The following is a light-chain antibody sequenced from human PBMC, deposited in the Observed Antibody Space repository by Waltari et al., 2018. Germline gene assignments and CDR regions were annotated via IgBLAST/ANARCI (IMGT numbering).Light chain of an antibody. CDR1: QHFSSNY. Sequence: EIVLTQSPATLSLSPGERPTLPWGASQHFSSNYLAWYQHKLGLAPRLLTYDAAGRPTGIPERFSGSGSGTDFTLTINRLEPEDFAVYYCQQYGNSPFTFGGGTKVDIK. V-gene: IGKV3D-20*01. CDR2: DAA. J-gene: IGKJ4*01. CDR3: QQYGNSPFT.